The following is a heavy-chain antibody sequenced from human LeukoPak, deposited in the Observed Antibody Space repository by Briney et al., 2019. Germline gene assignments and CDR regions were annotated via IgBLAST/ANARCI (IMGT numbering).Heavy chain of an antibody. CDR2: INHSGST. CDR3: ARDRGGYQNDY. J-gene: IGHJ4*02. D-gene: IGHD5-18*01. Sequence: SETLSLTCAVYGGSFSGYYWSWIRQPPGKGLEWIGEINHSGSTNYNPSLKSRVTISVDTSKNQFSLKLSSVTAADTAVYYCARDRGGYQNDYWGQGTLVTVSS. V-gene: IGHV4-34*01. CDR1: GGSFSGYY.